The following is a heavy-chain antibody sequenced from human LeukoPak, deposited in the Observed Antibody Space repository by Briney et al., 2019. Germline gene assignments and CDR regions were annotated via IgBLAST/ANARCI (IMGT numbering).Heavy chain of an antibody. D-gene: IGHD6-19*01. CDR3: AREAGYSSGWYSGLRNLDY. V-gene: IGHV4-34*01. CDR2: INHSGST. CDR1: GGSFSGYY. J-gene: IGHJ4*02. Sequence: SSGTLSLTCAVYGGSFSGYYWSWIRQPPGKGLEWIGEINHSGSTNYNPSLMSRVTISVDTSKNQFSLKLSSVTAADTAVYYCAREAGYSSGWYSGLRNLDYWGQGTLVTVSS.